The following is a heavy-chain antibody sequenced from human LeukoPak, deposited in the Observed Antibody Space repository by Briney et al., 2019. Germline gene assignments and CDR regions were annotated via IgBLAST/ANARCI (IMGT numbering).Heavy chain of an antibody. D-gene: IGHD3-22*01. J-gene: IGHJ4*02. V-gene: IGHV4-4*07. CDR1: GGSISSYY. Sequence: SETLSLTCTVSGGSISSYYWSWIRQPAGKGLEWIGRIYTSGSTYYNPSLKSRVTISVDTSKNQFSLKLSSVTAADTAVYYCALKYYYDSSGYSYFDYWGQGTLVTVSS. CDR2: IYTSGST. CDR3: ALKYYYDSSGYSYFDY.